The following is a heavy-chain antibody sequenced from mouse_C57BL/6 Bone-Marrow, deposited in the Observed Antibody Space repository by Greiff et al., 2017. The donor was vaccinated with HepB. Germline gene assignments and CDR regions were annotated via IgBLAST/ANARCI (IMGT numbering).Heavy chain of an antibody. J-gene: IGHJ3*01. V-gene: IGHV1-18*01. CDR1: GYTFTDYN. Sequence: VHVKQSGPELVKPGASVKIPCKASGYTFTDYNMDWVKQSHGKSLEWIGDINPNNGGTIYNQKFKGKATLTVDKSSSTAYMELRSLTSEDTAVYYCARSPIYYDYDVGAAYWGQGTLVTVSA. D-gene: IGHD2-4*01. CDR3: ARSPIYYDYDVGAAY. CDR2: INPNNGGT.